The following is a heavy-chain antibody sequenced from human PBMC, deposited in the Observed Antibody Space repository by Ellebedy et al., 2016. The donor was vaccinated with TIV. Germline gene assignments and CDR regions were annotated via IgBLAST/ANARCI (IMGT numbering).Heavy chain of an antibody. V-gene: IGHV4-61*01. CDR3: ARFMGEVVKVRGLNWFNP. Sequence: SETLSLXXIVSGVSVTGGSYYWSWIRQPPGKGLEWIGYISNSGSTIYNPSLKSRVAISLDTSKNQFSLRLSSVTAADTAVYYCARFMGEVVKVRGLNWFNPWGQGTLVTVSS. CDR1: GVSVTGGSYY. CDR2: ISNSGST. J-gene: IGHJ5*02. D-gene: IGHD3-22*01.